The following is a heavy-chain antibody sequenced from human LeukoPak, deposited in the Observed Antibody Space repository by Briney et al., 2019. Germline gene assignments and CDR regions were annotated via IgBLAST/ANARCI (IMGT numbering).Heavy chain of an antibody. D-gene: IGHD1-26*01. CDR3: ATKKYSGSFYAF. Sequence: ASVKVSCKASGYSSTDYYIYWVRQAPGQGLEWMGWIKPNSGNTSYVQKFEGRVTMTRDTSISTAYMELSSLRSDDTAVYYCATKKYSGSFYAFWGQGTLVTVSS. V-gene: IGHV1-2*02. CDR2: IKPNSGNT. CDR1: GYSSTDYY. J-gene: IGHJ4*02.